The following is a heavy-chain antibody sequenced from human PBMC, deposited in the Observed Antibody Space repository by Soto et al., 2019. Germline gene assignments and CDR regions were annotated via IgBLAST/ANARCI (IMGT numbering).Heavy chain of an antibody. Sequence: QVQLVQSGAEVKKPGYSVKVSCKASGGTFSSYAISWVRQDPGQGLEWMGGIIPIFGTANYAQKFQGRVTITADESTSTAYMELTSLRSEDTAVYYCARTPPPSYDSSGYSNWGQGTLVTVSS. CDR1: GGTFSSYA. CDR3: ARTPPPSYDSSGYSN. CDR2: IIPIFGTA. V-gene: IGHV1-69*01. J-gene: IGHJ4*02. D-gene: IGHD3-22*01.